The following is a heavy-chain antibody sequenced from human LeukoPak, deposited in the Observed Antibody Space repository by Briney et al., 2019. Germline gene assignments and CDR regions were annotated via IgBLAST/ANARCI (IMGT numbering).Heavy chain of an antibody. CDR2: INPNSGGT. D-gene: IGHD3-22*01. Sequence: ASVKVSCKASGYTFTGYYMHWVRQAPGQGLEWMGWINPNSGGTNYPQKFQGRVTMTRDTSISTAYMELSRLRSDDTAVYYCARDLGYDSSGSRNYRDYWGQGTLVTVSS. J-gene: IGHJ4*02. CDR1: GYTFTGYY. CDR3: ARDLGYDSSGSRNYRDY. V-gene: IGHV1-2*02.